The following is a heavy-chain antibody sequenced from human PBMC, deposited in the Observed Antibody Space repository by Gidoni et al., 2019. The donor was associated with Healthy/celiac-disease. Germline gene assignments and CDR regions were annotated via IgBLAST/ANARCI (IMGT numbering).Heavy chain of an antibody. Sequence: QITLKESGPTLVKPTQTLTLTCTFSGFSLSTSGVGVGWIRQPPGKALEWLALIYWDDDKRYSPSLKSRLTITKDTSKNQVVLTMTNMDPVDTATYYCAHMYSSSWPTFRRGAFDYWGQGTLVTVSS. CDR2: IYWDDDK. D-gene: IGHD6-13*01. V-gene: IGHV2-5*02. CDR1: GFSLSTSGVG. J-gene: IGHJ4*02. CDR3: AHMYSSSWPTFRRGAFDY.